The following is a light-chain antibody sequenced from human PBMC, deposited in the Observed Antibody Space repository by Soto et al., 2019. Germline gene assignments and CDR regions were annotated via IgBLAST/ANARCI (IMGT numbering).Light chain of an antibody. V-gene: IGKV3-15*01. CDR1: QSVSSN. J-gene: IGKJ5*01. Sequence: EIVMTQSPATLSVSPGERATLSCRASQSVSSNLAWYQQKPGQAPRLLIYGASTRATGIPARFSGSGSGTDFTLTISRLEPEDFAAYYCQHFGDSPITFGQGTRLE. CDR3: QHFGDSPIT. CDR2: GAS.